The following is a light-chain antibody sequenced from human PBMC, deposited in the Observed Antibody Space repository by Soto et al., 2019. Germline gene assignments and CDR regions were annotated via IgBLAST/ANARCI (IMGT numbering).Light chain of an antibody. CDR3: QVGDGSTDHRV. V-gene: IGLV3-21*02. CDR2: EDN. CDR1: NIGGKS. Sequence: SYELTQPPSVSVAPGQTARISCGGNNIGGKSMHGHQQKPGQAPVLLVYEDNDRPSGIPERFSGSNSGNTATLTISRCQAGDEAEYYCQVGDGSTDHRVFRTGAKVTVL. J-gene: IGLJ1*01.